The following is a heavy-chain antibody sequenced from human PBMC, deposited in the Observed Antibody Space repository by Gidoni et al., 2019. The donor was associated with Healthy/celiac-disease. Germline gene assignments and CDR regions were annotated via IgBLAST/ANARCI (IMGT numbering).Heavy chain of an antibody. CDR3: ARAGGDIVVVVAARGEGYYYGMDV. V-gene: IGHV3-30-3*01. Sequence: QVQLVESGGGVVQPGRSLRLSCAASGFPFSSYALHWVRQAPGKGLEWVAVLSYDGSNKYYADSVKGRFTISRDNSKNTLYLQMNSLRAEDTAVYYCARAGGDIVVVVAARGEGYYYGMDVWGQGTTVTVSS. CDR1: GFPFSSYA. CDR2: LSYDGSNK. J-gene: IGHJ6*02. D-gene: IGHD2-15*01.